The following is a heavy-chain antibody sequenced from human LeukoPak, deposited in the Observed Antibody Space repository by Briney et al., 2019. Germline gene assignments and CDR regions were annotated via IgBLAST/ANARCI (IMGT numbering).Heavy chain of an antibody. CDR1: GGSFSGYY. D-gene: IGHD6-13*01. Sequence: PSETLSLTCAVYGGSFSGYYWSWIRQPPGKGLEWIGEINHSGSTNYNPPLKSRVTISVDTPKNQFSLKLSSVTAADTAVYYCARAPSSCWYGVARAFDIWGQGTMVTVSS. CDR3: ARAPSSCWYGVARAFDI. J-gene: IGHJ3*02. V-gene: IGHV4-34*01. CDR2: INHSGST.